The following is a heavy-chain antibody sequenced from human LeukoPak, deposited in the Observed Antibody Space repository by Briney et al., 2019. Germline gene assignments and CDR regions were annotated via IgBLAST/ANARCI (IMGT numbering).Heavy chain of an antibody. CDR2: IYYSGST. J-gene: IGHJ4*02. Sequence: PSETLSLTCTVSGGSISSGGYYWSWIRQHPGTGLEWIGYIYYSGSTYYNPSLKSRVTISVDTSKNQFSLKLSSVTAADTAVYYCAIQYCSGGSCYFGYWGQGTLVTVSS. CDR3: AIQYCSGGSCYFGY. D-gene: IGHD2-15*01. CDR1: GGSISSGGYY. V-gene: IGHV4-31*03.